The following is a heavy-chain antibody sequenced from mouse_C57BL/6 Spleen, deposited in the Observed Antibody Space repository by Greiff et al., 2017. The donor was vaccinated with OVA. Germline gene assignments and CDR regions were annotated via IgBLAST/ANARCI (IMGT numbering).Heavy chain of an antibody. J-gene: IGHJ2*01. CDR1: GYTFTSYN. CDR2: IYPGNGDT. D-gene: IGHD3-2*02. Sequence: SGAELVRPGASVKMSCKASGYTFTSYNMHWVKQTPRQGLEWIGAIYPGNGDTSYNQKFKGKATLTVDKSSSTAYMQLSSLTSEDSADYFCAREGLGSSGPYCFDYWGQGTTLTVSS. CDR3: AREGLGSSGPYCFDY. V-gene: IGHV1-12*01.